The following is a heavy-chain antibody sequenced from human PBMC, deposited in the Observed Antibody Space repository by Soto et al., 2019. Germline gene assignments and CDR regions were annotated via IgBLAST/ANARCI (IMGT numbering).Heavy chain of an antibody. CDR3: AKLKMVRGVGFDY. V-gene: IGHV3-30*18. Sequence: QVQLVESGGGVVQPGRSLRLSCAASGFTFSSYGMHWVRQAPGKGLEWVAVISYDGSNKYYADSVKGRFTISRDNSKNTLYLQMNSLRAEDTAMYYCAKLKMVRGVGFDYWGQGTLVTVSS. D-gene: IGHD3-10*01. CDR1: GFTFSSYG. CDR2: ISYDGSNK. J-gene: IGHJ4*02.